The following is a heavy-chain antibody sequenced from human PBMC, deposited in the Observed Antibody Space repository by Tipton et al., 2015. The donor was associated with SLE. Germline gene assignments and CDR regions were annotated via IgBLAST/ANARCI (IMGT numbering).Heavy chain of an antibody. J-gene: IGHJ3*02. V-gene: IGHV4-31*03. D-gene: IGHD5-18*01. CDR1: GGSISSGGYY. Sequence: TLSLTCTVSGGSISSGGYYWSWIRQHPGKGLEWIGEINHSGGTNYNPSLKSRVTISVDTSKNQFSLKLSSVTAADTAVYYCARGHIRRGRQLWFPGTFDIWGQGTMVTVSS. CDR2: INHSGGT. CDR3: ARGHIRRGRQLWFPGTFDI.